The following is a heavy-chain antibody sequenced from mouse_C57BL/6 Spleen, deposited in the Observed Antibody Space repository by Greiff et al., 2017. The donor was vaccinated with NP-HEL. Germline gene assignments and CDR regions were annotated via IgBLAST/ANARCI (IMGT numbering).Heavy chain of an antibody. Sequence: EVTLQESGTVLARPGASVKMSCKTSGYTFTSYWMHWVKQRPGQGLEWIGAIYPGHSDPSYNQKFKGKAKLTAVTSASTAYMELSSLSNEDSTVYYGTRKGIYSDYDGYAMDYWGQGTSVTVSS. J-gene: IGHJ4*01. V-gene: IGHV1-5*01. CDR3: TRKGIYSDYDGYAMDY. D-gene: IGHD2-4*01. CDR1: GYTFTSYW. CDR2: IYPGHSDP.